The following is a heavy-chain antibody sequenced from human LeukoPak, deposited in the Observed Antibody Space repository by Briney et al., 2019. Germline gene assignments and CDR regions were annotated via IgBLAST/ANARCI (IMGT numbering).Heavy chain of an antibody. J-gene: IGHJ2*01. CDR2: IYYSGST. Sequence: KPSETLSLTCTVSGGPISRYYWSWIRQPPGKGLEWIGYIYYSGSTNYNPSLESRVTISADTSKNQFSLKLSSVTAADTAVYFCARAGVVTNPNSYRYFDLWGRGTLVTVSS. D-gene: IGHD3-3*01. V-gene: IGHV4-59*01. CDR1: GGPISRYY. CDR3: ARAGVVTNPNSYRYFDL.